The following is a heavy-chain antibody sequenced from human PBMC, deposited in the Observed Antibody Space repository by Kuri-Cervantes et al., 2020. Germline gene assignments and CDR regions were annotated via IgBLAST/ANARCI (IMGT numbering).Heavy chain of an antibody. Sequence: GESLKISCAASGFTFSSYSMNWVRQAPGKGLEWVSSISSSSSYIYYADSVKGRFTISRDNAKNSLYLQMNSVRAEDTAVYYCARDFGDNWNYFAYYGMDVWGQGTTVTVSS. CDR2: ISSSSSYI. J-gene: IGHJ6*02. V-gene: IGHV3-21*01. D-gene: IGHD1-7*01. CDR1: GFTFSSYS. CDR3: ARDFGDNWNYFAYYGMDV.